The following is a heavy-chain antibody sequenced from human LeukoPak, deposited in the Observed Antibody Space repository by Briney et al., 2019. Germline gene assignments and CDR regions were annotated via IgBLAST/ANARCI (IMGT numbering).Heavy chain of an antibody. CDR2: IKSKTDGGTT. J-gene: IGHJ6*03. Sequence: GGSLRLSCAASGFTFSNAWMSWVRQAPGKGLEWVGRIKSKTDGGTTDYAAPVKGRFTISRDNSKSTLYLQMNNLRAEDTAVYYCAKHWSYCSTTSCFFNYYYYYMDVWGKGTTVTVSS. V-gene: IGHV3-15*01. CDR1: GFTFSNAW. D-gene: IGHD2-2*01. CDR3: AKHWSYCSTTSCFFNYYYYYMDV.